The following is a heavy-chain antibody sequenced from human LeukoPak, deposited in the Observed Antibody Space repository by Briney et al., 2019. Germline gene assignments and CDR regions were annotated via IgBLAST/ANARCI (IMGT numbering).Heavy chain of an antibody. D-gene: IGHD3-22*01. CDR3: ARRPQHSYYYDSSGSPAPAFDI. V-gene: IGHV3-11*04. J-gene: IGHJ3*02. Sequence: KPGGSLRLSCAASGFTFSDYYMTWIRQAPGKGLEWVSSISNSGSITYYADSVEGRFTISRDNAKNSLYLQLNSLRAEDTAVYYCARRPQHSYYYDSSGSPAPAFDIWGQGTMVTVSS. CDR1: GFTFSDYY. CDR2: ISNSGSIT.